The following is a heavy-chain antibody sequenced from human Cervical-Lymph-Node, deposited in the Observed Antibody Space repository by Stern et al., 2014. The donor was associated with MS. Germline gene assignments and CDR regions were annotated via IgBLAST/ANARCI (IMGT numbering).Heavy chain of an antibody. CDR1: GFALNHYS. D-gene: IGHD5-12*01. Sequence: MQLVESGGGVVQPGKSLRLSCATSGFALNHYSIHWVRQAPGKGLEWLTFLTYGCTSIAFADSVTGRFTISRDNSKKTVYLQMNNLRAEDTAVYYCTRGSTPCLYGGYGCPYFYALDVWGPGTTVTVSS. V-gene: IGHV3-30*03. J-gene: IGHJ6*02. CDR3: TRGSTPCLYGGYGCPYFYALDV. CDR2: LTYGCTSI.